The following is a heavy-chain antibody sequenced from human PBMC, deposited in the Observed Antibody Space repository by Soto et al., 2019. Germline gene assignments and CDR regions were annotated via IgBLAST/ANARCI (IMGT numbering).Heavy chain of an antibody. V-gene: IGHV1-18*01. J-gene: IGHJ6*02. CDR2: ISPYNGNT. CDR3: ARDDKGGFDRRGVDV. CDR1: GYAFTSHG. Sequence: ASVKVSCKASGYAFTSHGISWVRQAPRQGPEWMGWISPYNGNTNYAQKFQDRVTMTADKSTSTAYVELRSLRSEDTAVYYCARDDKGGFDRRGVDVWGQGTTVTVS. D-gene: IGHD3-9*01.